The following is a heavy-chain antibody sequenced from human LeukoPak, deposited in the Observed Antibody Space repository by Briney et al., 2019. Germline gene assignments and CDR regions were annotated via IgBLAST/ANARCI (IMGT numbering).Heavy chain of an antibody. J-gene: IGHJ4*02. Sequence: GGSLRLSCAASGFTFSSYWMHWVRQPPGKGLMWVSRIKSDGSNIVYADSVKGRFTISRDNAKNTLFLQMNSLRAEDTAVYYCARDRGDSGYDLWGQGTLVTVSS. V-gene: IGHV3-74*01. CDR3: ARDRGDSGYDL. CDR2: IKSDGSNI. D-gene: IGHD5-12*01. CDR1: GFTFSSYW.